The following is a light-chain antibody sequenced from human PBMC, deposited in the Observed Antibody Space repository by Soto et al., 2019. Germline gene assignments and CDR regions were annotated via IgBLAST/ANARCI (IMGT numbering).Light chain of an antibody. J-gene: IGKJ4*01. CDR1: QGISNY. CDR2: AAS. CDR3: QKSNSAPLT. Sequence: DVQMTQSPSSLSASVGDRVTITYRASQGISNYLAWYQQKPGKVPKLLIYAASTLQSGVPSRFSGSGSGTDFTLTISSLQSEDVATYYCQKSNSAPLTFGGGTKVEIK. V-gene: IGKV1-27*01.